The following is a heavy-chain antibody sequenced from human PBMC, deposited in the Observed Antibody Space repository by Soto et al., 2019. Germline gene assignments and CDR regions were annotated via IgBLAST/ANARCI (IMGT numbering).Heavy chain of an antibody. D-gene: IGHD6-13*01. CDR3: AKDEAYLAAL. V-gene: IGHV3-23*01. CDR2: ISGTGGST. Sequence: SGFTFSSYAMSWVRQAPGKGLEWVSAISGTGGSTCYADSVKGRFTISRDNSKNTLYVQMNSLRAEDTAVYYCAKDEAYLAALWGQGTLVTVSS. CDR1: GFTFSSYA. J-gene: IGHJ4*02.